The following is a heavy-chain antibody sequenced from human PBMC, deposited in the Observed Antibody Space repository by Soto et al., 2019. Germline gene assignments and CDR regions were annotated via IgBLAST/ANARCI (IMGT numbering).Heavy chain of an antibody. CDR2: IIPIFGTA. CDR3: ARDGYCGGDCYFY. J-gene: IGHJ4*02. CDR1: GGTFSSYA. Sequence: SVKVSCKASGGTFSSYAISWVRQAPGQGLEWMGGIIPIFGTANYAQKFQGRVTITADEATSTAYMELSSLRSEDTAVYYCARDGYCGGDCYFYWGQGTLVTVSS. D-gene: IGHD2-21*02. V-gene: IGHV1-69*13.